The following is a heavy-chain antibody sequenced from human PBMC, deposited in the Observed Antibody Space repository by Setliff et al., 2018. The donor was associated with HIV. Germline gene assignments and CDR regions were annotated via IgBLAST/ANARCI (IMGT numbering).Heavy chain of an antibody. D-gene: IGHD1-1*01. Sequence: ASVKVSCKASGYTFTDNFIHWVRQAPGQGLEWMGWIGPRNADRRFSQRFRGRVSLTRDTTISTAFLELSGLHSDDTAVYYCARQLSNSFDYWGQGTLVTVSS. CDR2: IGPRNADR. CDR1: GYTFTDNF. V-gene: IGHV1-2*02. J-gene: IGHJ4*02. CDR3: ARQLSNSFDY.